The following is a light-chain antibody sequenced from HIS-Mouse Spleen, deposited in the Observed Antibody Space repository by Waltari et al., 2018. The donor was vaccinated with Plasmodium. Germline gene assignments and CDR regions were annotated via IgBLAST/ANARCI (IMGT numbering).Light chain of an antibody. J-gene: IGLJ3*02. CDR3: YSTDSSGNHRV. V-gene: IGLV3-10*01. CDR2: EDS. CDR1: ALQKKY. Sequence: SYELTQPPSVSVSPGQTARITCSGAALQKKYASVYHQKSGQAPVLVIYEDSKRPSGIPERFSGSSSGTMATLTISGAQVEDEADYYCYSTDSSGNHRVFGGGTKLTVL.